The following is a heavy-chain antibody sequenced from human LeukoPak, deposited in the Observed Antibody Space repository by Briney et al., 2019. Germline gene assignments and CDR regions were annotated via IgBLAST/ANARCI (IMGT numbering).Heavy chain of an antibody. CDR1: GGSISSNFYY. J-gene: IGHJ4*02. CDR3: ARDAMDYDILTGSKPDY. Sequence: SETLSLTCTVSGGSISSNFYYWVWIRQPPGKGLEWIGSIHYGGSTFYNPSLTSRVTVSVDTSKNQFSLKLSTVTAAGTAVYYCARDAMDYDILTGSKPDYWGQGTLVTVSS. CDR2: IHYGGST. V-gene: IGHV4-39*07. D-gene: IGHD3-9*01.